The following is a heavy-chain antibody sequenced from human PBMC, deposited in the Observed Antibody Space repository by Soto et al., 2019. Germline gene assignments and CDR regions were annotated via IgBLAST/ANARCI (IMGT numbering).Heavy chain of an antibody. Sequence: SQTLSLTCVSAGRSGSSNSVAFYWTKHAPSRGLEWLGRTYYRSKWYNEYAVSVKSRITINPDTSKIQFSLQVISVTPEDTAVSYCGRLIGNGWLDYWGQGTLVPVSS. CDR1: GRSGSSNSVA. CDR2: TYYRSKWYN. V-gene: IGHV6-1*01. CDR3: GRLIGNGWLDY. J-gene: IGHJ4*02. D-gene: IGHD3-9*01.